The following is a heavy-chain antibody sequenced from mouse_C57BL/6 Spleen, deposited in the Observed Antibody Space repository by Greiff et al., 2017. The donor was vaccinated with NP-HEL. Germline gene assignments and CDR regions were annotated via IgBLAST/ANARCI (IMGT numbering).Heavy chain of an antibody. V-gene: IGHV5-9*01. CDR2: ISGGGGNT. Sequence: EVKLVESGGGLVKPGGSLKLSCAASGFTFSSYTMSWVRQTPEKRLEWVATISGGGGNTYYPDSVKGRFTISRDNAKNTLYLQMSSLRSEDTALYYCARNDYYGSRHWYFDVWGTRTTVTVSS. J-gene: IGHJ1*03. CDR3: ARNDYYGSRHWYFDV. D-gene: IGHD1-1*01. CDR1: GFTFSSYT.